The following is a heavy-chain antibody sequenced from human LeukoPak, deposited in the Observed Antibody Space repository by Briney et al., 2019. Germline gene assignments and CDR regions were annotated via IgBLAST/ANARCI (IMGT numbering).Heavy chain of an antibody. D-gene: IGHD1-26*01. Sequence: SEALSLTFTVSGGSISSYYWSWIRQPPAKGLDWIGDIYYSGSTNYNPSLKSRVIISVDTSKNQFPLKLSSVTAADTAVYYCARRELAYKARENYGMDVWGQGTTVTVSS. CDR1: GGSISSYY. V-gene: IGHV4-59*01. CDR2: IYYSGST. J-gene: IGHJ6*02. CDR3: ARRELAYKARENYGMDV.